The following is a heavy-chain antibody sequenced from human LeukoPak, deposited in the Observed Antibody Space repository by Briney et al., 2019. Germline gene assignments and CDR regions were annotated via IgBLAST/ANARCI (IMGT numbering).Heavy chain of an antibody. CDR1: GGSISSYY. V-gene: IGHV4-59*01. CDR3: ARGYCSSTSCSHYNWFDP. Sequence: PSETLSLTCTVSGGSISSYYCSWIRQPPGKGLEWIGYIYYSGSTNYNPSLKSRVTISVDTSKNQFSLKLSSVTAADTAVYYCARGYCSSTSCSHYNWFDPWGQGTLVTVSS. J-gene: IGHJ5*02. D-gene: IGHD2-2*01. CDR2: IYYSGST.